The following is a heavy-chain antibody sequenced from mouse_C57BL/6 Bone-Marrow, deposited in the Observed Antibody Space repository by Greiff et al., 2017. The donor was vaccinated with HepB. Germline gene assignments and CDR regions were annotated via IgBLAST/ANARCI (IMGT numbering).Heavy chain of an antibody. V-gene: IGHV1-82*01. D-gene: IGHD1-1*01. Sequence: VQLQQSGPELVKPGASVKISCKASGYAFSSSWMNWVKQRPGKGLEWIGRIYPGDGDTNYNGKFKGKATLTADKSSSTAYMQLSSLTSEDSAVYFCAGALYYGSSLDYWGQGTTLTVSS. CDR2: IYPGDGDT. J-gene: IGHJ2*01. CDR3: AGALYYGSSLDY. CDR1: GYAFSSSW.